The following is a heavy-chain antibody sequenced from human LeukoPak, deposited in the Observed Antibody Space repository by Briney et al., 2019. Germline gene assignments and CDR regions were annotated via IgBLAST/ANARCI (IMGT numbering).Heavy chain of an antibody. CDR2: ISTSGSTI. CDR1: GFTFSRYW. Sequence: GGSLRLSCVASGFTFSRYWMSWVRQAPGKGLEWVSHISTSGSTINYADSVKGRFTISRDNAKNSLYLQMNSLRAEDTAVYYCARGGSYFVHWGQGTLVTVSS. CDR3: ARGGSYFVH. D-gene: IGHD3-16*01. J-gene: IGHJ4*02. V-gene: IGHV3-48*03.